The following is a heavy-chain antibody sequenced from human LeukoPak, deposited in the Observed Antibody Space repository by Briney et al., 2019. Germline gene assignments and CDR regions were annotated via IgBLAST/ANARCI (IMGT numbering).Heavy chain of an antibody. Sequence: ASVKVSCKASGYTFTGYYMHWVRQAPGQGLEWMGWINPNSGGTNYAQKFQGRVTMTRDTSISTAYMELSRLRSDDTAVYYCARDLVSLGDGDFDYWGQGTLVTVSS. CDR1: GYTFTGYY. J-gene: IGHJ4*02. V-gene: IGHV1-2*02. CDR2: INPNSGGT. CDR3: ARDLVSLGDGDFDY. D-gene: IGHD2-21*02.